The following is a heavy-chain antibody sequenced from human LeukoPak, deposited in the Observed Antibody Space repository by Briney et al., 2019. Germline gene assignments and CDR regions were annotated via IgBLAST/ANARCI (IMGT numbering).Heavy chain of an antibody. J-gene: IGHJ4*02. D-gene: IGHD6-13*01. CDR2: ISSSSSYI. V-gene: IGHV3-21*04. Sequence: GGSLRLSCAASGFTFSSYSMNWVRQAPGKGLEWVSSISSSSSYIYYADSVKGRFTISRDNSKNTLYLQMNSLRAEDTAVYYCAKATYASSWNLYFDYWGQGTLVTVSS. CDR1: GFTFSSYS. CDR3: AKATYASSWNLYFDY.